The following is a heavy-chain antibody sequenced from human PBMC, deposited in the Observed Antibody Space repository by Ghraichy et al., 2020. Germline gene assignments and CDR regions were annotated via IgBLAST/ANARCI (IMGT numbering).Heavy chain of an antibody. Sequence: SETLSLTCTVSGGSISSSSYYWGWIRQPPGKGLEWIGSIYYSGSTYYNPSLKSRVTISVDTSKNQFSLKLSSVTAADTAVYYCARQAVRYYDFWSGYYRSNLSWFDPWGQGTLVTVSS. D-gene: IGHD3-3*01. V-gene: IGHV4-39*01. CDR1: GGSISSSSYY. J-gene: IGHJ5*02. CDR2: IYYSGST. CDR3: ARQAVRYYDFWSGYYRSNLSWFDP.